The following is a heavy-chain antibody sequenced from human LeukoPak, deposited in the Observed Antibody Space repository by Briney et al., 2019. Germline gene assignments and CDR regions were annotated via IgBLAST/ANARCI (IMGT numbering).Heavy chain of an antibody. CDR3: ARVQWLVDAFDI. CDR1: GVTFSSYA. CDR2: IIPIFGTA. Sequence: ASVKVSFKASGVTFSSYAISWVRQAPGQGLEWMGGIIPIFGTANYAQKFQGRVTITADESTSTAYMELSSLRSEDTAVYYCARVQWLVDAFDIWGQGTMVTVSS. J-gene: IGHJ3*02. D-gene: IGHD6-19*01. V-gene: IGHV1-69*13.